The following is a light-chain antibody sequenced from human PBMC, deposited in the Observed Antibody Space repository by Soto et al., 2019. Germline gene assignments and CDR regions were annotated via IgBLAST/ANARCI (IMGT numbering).Light chain of an antibody. CDR1: KSNIGKNY. CDR3: ASWDTNLSAVV. Sequence: QSVLTQPPSVSAAPGQTVTIACSGSKSNIGKNYISWYQQLPGTAPKLVIYDINKRPSGIGDRFSGSKSGTSAALGITGLQTGDEAYYFCASWDTNLSAVVFGAGTQLTVL. V-gene: IGLV1-51*01. CDR2: DIN. J-gene: IGLJ2*01.